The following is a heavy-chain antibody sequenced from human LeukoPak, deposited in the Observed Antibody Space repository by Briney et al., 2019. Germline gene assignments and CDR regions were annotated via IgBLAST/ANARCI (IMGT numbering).Heavy chain of an antibody. CDR3: ASVLSGIAVAGSFDP. CDR2: IIPILGIA. CDR1: GGTXSSYA. V-gene: IGHV1-69*04. J-gene: IGHJ5*02. D-gene: IGHD6-19*01. Sequence: SVKVPCKASGGTXSSYAISWVRQAPGQGLEWMGRIIPILGIANYAQKFQGRVTITADKSTSTAYMELSSLRSEDTAVYYCASVLSGIAVAGSFDPWGQGTLVTVSS.